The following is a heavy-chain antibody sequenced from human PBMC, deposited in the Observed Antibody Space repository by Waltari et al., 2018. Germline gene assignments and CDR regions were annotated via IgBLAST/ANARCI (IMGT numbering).Heavy chain of an antibody. D-gene: IGHD3-10*01. CDR1: GFTFSSYW. CDR3: AREGEGIWQSGFDP. Sequence: EVQLVESGGGLVQPGGSLSLSCAASGFTFSSYWMHWVRQAPGKGLVWVSRINSDGSSTSYADSVKGRFTISRDNAKNTLYLQMNSLRAEDTAVYYCAREGEGIWQSGFDPWGQGTLVTVSS. CDR2: INSDGSST. V-gene: IGHV3-74*01. J-gene: IGHJ5*02.